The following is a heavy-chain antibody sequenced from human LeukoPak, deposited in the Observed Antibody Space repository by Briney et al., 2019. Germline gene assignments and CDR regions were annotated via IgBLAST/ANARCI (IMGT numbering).Heavy chain of an antibody. CDR3: ARRGGSYHIDY. Sequence: ASMKVSCKASGYTFTSYDINWVRQATGQGLEWMGWMNPNSGNTGYAQKFQGRVTITKNTSISTAYMELSSLRSEDTAVYYCARRGGSYHIDYWGQGTLVTVSS. CDR2: MNPNSGNT. CDR1: GYTFTSYD. V-gene: IGHV1-8*01. J-gene: IGHJ4*02. D-gene: IGHD1-26*01.